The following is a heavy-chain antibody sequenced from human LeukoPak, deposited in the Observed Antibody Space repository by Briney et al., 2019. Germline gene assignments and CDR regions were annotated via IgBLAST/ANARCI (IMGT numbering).Heavy chain of an antibody. CDR2: IYSGGST. Sequence: GGSLRLSRAASGFTVSSNYMSWVRQAPGKGLEWVSLIYSGGSTYYADSVKGRFTISRDNSKNTLYLQMNSLRAEDTAVYYCANFKRDYPYYYYYYYMDVWGKGTTVTVSS. CDR1: GFTVSSNY. V-gene: IGHV3-53*01. J-gene: IGHJ6*03. D-gene: IGHD4-17*01. CDR3: ANFKRDYPYYYYYYYMDV.